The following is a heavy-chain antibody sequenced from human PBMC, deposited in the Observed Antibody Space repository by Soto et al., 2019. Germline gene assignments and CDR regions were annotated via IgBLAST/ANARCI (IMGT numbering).Heavy chain of an antibody. CDR2: ISGYNGDT. D-gene: IGHD5-18*01. J-gene: IGHJ4*02. CDR1: GYTFNTYS. Sequence: ASVKVSCKASGYTFNTYSISWVLQAPGQGLEWMGWISGYNGDTHYAQKFQGRVTMTTDTSTSTAYMELRSLRSDDTAMYYCARENVLSYVDTTMVDYFDYWGQGTLVTVSS. V-gene: IGHV1-18*01. CDR3: ARENVLSYVDTTMVDYFDY.